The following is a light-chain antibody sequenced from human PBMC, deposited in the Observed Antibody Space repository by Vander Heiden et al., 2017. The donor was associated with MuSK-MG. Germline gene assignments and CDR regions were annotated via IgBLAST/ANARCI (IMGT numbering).Light chain of an antibody. CDR1: SLRSYY. Sequence: SSQLTQDPAVSVALGQTVRITCQGDSLRSYYASWYQQKPGQPPVLVIYGKSNRPSGIPDRFSGSSSGTTASLTITGAQAEDEADYYCNSRDSSGNHVVFGGGTKLTVL. CDR3: NSRDSSGNHVV. J-gene: IGLJ2*01. V-gene: IGLV3-19*01. CDR2: GKS.